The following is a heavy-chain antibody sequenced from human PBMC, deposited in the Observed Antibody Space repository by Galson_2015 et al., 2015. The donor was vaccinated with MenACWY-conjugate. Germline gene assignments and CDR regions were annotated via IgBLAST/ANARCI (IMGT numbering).Heavy chain of an antibody. CDR1: GFTFSSYE. J-gene: IGHJ2*01. CDR2: IGSSSSMI. D-gene: IGHD2-21*01. Sequence: SLRLSCAASGFTFSSYEMNRVRQAPGKGLEWVSYIGSSSSMIYYADSVEGRFTVSRDNGKNSLYLQMNSLRAEDTAVYFCATSWGGDSRYFDLWGRGTLVTVSS. CDR3: ATSWGGDSRYFDL. V-gene: IGHV3-48*03.